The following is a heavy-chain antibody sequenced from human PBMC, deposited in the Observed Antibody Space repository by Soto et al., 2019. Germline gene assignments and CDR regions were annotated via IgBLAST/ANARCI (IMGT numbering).Heavy chain of an antibody. CDR2: ISSSSSTI. J-gene: IGHJ4*02. V-gene: IGHV3-48*01. CDR3: ARDGAVRGVRGYYFDY. Sequence: EVQLVESGGGLVQPGGSLRLSCAASGFTFSSYSMNWVRQAPGKGLEWVSYISSSSSTIDYADSVKGRFTISRDNAKNSLYLQMNSLRAEDTAVYYCARDGAVRGVRGYYFDYWGQGTLVTVSS. D-gene: IGHD3-10*01. CDR1: GFTFSSYS.